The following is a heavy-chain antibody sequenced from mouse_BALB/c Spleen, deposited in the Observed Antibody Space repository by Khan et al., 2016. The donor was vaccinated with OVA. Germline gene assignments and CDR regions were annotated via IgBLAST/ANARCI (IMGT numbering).Heavy chain of an antibody. CDR3: TRKYEYDAGYNNAMDY. J-gene: IGHJ4*01. D-gene: IGHD2-4*01. V-gene: IGHV1-5*01. CDR1: GFTFTSYW. CDR2: IYSVNSDT. Sequence: VQLQQSGTVLARPGSSVKMSFKASGFTFTSYWMHWVKQRPGQGLEWIGVIYSVNSDTKYNQKFNGKAKLPAVRSTSPAHVELSSLTHEDSAVYVCTRKYEYDAGYNNAMDYWGQGSSVAVPS.